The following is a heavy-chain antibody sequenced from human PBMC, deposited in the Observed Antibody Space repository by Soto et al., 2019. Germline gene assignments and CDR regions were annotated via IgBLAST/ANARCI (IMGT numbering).Heavy chain of an antibody. D-gene: IGHD1-26*01. Sequence: QVQLVESGGGVVQPGRSLRLSCAASGFTFSSSGMHWVRQAPGKGLEWVAVISYDGSNKYYADSVKGRFTISRDNSKNTLYLQMNSLRAEDTAVYYCAGGGGSYLIAYWGQGTLVTVSS. CDR1: GFTFSSSG. CDR2: ISYDGSNK. CDR3: AGGGGSYLIAY. V-gene: IGHV3-30*03. J-gene: IGHJ4*02.